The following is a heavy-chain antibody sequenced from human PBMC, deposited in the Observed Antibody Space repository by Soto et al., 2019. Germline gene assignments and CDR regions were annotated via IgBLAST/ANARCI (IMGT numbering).Heavy chain of an antibody. Sequence: SVKVSCKASGGTFSSYAISWVRQAPGQGLEWMGGIIPIFGTANYAQKFQGRVTITADESTSTAYMELSSLRSEDTAVYYCARSKRSKQQLVSKYYYYYYGMDVWGQGTTVTVSS. J-gene: IGHJ6*02. CDR1: GGTFSSYA. CDR2: IIPIFGTA. D-gene: IGHD6-13*01. CDR3: ARSKRSKQQLVSKYYYYYYGMDV. V-gene: IGHV1-69*13.